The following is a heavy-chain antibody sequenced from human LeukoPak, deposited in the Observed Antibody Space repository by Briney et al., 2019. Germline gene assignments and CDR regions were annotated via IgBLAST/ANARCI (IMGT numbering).Heavy chain of an antibody. CDR3: ARDKAVNFDY. V-gene: IGHV3-21*01. CDR2: ITSSSSYT. CDR1: GFTFSSYE. J-gene: IGHJ4*02. Sequence: GGSLRLSCAASGFTFSSYEMNWVSQAPGKGLEWVSSITSSSSYTFYADSVKGRFTISRDNAKNTLYLQMNSLRAEDTAVYYCARDKAVNFDYWGQGTLVTVSS. D-gene: IGHD3-10*01.